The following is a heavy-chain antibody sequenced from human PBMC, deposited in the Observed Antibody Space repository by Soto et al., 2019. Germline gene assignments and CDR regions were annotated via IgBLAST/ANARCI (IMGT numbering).Heavy chain of an antibody. Sequence: GGSLRLSCAASGFTFSSYDMHWVRQAPGKGLEWVAVISRDGSNKFYADSVKGRFTVSRVSSKKTLYLQLNSLRAEDTAVYYCAKPSYDSSGYNYFFFDYWGQGALVTVSS. CDR3: AKPSYDSSGYNYFFFDY. J-gene: IGHJ4*02. D-gene: IGHD3-22*01. CDR2: ISRDGSNK. CDR1: GFTFSSYD. V-gene: IGHV3-30*18.